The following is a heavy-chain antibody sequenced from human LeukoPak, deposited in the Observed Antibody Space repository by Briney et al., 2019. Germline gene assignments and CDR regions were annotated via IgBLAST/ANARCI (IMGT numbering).Heavy chain of an antibody. V-gene: IGHV3-23*01. CDR3: AKGEQLWLSYYFDY. Sequence: PGGSLRLSCAASGFTFSSYAMSWVRQAPGKGLEWVSAISGSGGSTYYADSVKGRFTISRDNSKNTLYLQMNSLRADDTAVYYCAKGEQLWLSYYFDYWGQGTLVTVSS. J-gene: IGHJ4*02. D-gene: IGHD5-18*01. CDR2: ISGSGGST. CDR1: GFTFSSYA.